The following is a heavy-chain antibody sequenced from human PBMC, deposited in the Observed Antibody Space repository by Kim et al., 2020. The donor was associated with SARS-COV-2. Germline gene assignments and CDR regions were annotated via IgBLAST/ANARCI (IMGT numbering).Heavy chain of an antibody. Sequence: SETLSLTCTVSGGSISSGGYYWSWIRQHPGKGLEWIGYIYYSGSTYYNPSLKSRVTISVDTSKNQFSLKLSSVTAADTAVYYCARKRITMIVVVTHFDYWGQGTLVTVSS. V-gene: IGHV4-31*03. CDR2: IYYSGST. CDR1: GGSISSGGYY. D-gene: IGHD3-22*01. CDR3: ARKRITMIVVVTHFDY. J-gene: IGHJ4*02.